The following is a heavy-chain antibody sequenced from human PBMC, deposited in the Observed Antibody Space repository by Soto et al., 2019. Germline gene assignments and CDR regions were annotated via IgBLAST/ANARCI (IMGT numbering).Heavy chain of an antibody. D-gene: IGHD2-15*01. J-gene: IGHJ4*02. CDR2: IIPIFGTA. Sequence: QVQLVQSGAEVKKPGSSVKVSCKASGGTFSSYAISWVRQAPGQGLEWMGGIIPIFGTANYAQKFQGRVTITADESTSTAYMELSSLRSEDTAVYYCARVPPYCSGGSCYPEGYFDYWGQGPLVTVSS. CDR3: ARVPPYCSGGSCYPEGYFDY. CDR1: GGTFSSYA. V-gene: IGHV1-69*01.